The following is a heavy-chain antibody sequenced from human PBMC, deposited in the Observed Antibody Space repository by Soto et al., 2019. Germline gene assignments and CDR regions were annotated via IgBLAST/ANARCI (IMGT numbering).Heavy chain of an antibody. CDR1: GYTFSNYA. J-gene: IGHJ4*02. Sequence: ASVKVSCKASGYTFSNYAIHCVRQAPGQRLEWMGWINAGNGNTKSSQKFQGRVTITRDTSASTAYMELSSLRSEDTAVHYCARGSPPTFDYWGQGTLVTVSS. CDR2: INAGNGNT. CDR3: ARGSPPTFDY. D-gene: IGHD1-26*01. V-gene: IGHV1-3*01.